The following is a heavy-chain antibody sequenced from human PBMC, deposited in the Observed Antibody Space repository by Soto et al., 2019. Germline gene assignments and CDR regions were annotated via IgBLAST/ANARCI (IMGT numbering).Heavy chain of an antibody. CDR3: SRTDELFSTLTTYFDF. Sequence: PAATLAPNCTVCGSPVYSYFWSGIRTHQGKGLERLGYIYYSGSTNYTPSLKSRVPISVYTSKNQFSLKLSSVTAADTAMYYGSRTDELFSTLTTYFDFWGQGTLIPLSS. V-gene: IGHV4-59*02. D-gene: IGHD3-3*02. CDR2: IYYSGST. J-gene: IGHJ4*02. CDR1: GSPVYSYF.